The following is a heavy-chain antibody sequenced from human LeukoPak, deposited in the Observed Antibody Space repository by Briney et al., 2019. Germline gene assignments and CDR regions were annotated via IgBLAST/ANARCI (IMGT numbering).Heavy chain of an antibody. J-gene: IGHJ4*02. CDR1: GFTFSSYA. CDR2: ISGSGGST. V-gene: IGHV3-23*01. CDR3: AKGNYGSGSYFDY. Sequence: GGSLRLSCAASGFTFSSYAMSWVRQAPGKGLAWVSAISGSGGSTYYADSVKGRFTISRDNSKNTLYLQMNSLRAEDTAVYYCAKGNYGSGSYFDYWGQGTLVTVSS. D-gene: IGHD3-10*01.